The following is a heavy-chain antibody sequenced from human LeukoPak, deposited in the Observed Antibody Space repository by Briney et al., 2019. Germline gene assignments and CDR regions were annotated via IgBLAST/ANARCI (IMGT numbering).Heavy chain of an antibody. D-gene: IGHD2-2*01. J-gene: IGHJ6*03. V-gene: IGHV4-61*02. CDR1: GGSISSGSYY. Sequence: SETLSLTCTVSGGSISSGSYYWSWIRQPAGKGLEWIGRIYTSGSTNYNPSLKSRVTISVDTSKNQFSLKLSSVTAADTAVYYCARWGYCSSTSCYEDYYYYYMDVWGKGTTVTVSS. CDR2: IYTSGST. CDR3: ARWGYCSSTSCYEDYYYYYMDV.